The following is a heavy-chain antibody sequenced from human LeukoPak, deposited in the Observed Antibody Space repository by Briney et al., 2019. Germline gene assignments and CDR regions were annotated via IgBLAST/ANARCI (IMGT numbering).Heavy chain of an antibody. CDR3: ARVGYDFWSGYYYMDV. V-gene: IGHV1-2*02. CDR1: GYTFTSYG. Sequence: ASVKVSCKASGYTFTSYGISWVRQAPGRGLEWMGWINPNSGGTNYAQKFQGRVTMTRDTSISTAYMELSRLRSDDTAVYYCARVGYDFWSGYYYMDVWGKGTTVTVSS. J-gene: IGHJ6*03. CDR2: INPNSGGT. D-gene: IGHD3-3*01.